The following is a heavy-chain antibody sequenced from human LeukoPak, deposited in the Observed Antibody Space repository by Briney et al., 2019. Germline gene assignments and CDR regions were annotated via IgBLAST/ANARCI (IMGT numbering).Heavy chain of an antibody. CDR3: ARRSPYYYGSRNWFDP. CDR2: INHSGST. V-gene: IGHV4-34*01. Sequence: SETLSLTCAVYGGSFSGYYWSWIRQPPGKGLEWIGEINHSGSTNYNPSLKSRVTISVDTSKNQFSLKLSSVTAADTAVYYCARRSPYYYGSRNWFDPWGQGTLVTVSS. CDR1: GGSFSGYY. J-gene: IGHJ5*02. D-gene: IGHD3-10*01.